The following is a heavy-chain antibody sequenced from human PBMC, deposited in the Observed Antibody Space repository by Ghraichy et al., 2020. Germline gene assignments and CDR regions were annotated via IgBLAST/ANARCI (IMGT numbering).Heavy chain of an antibody. Sequence: GGSLRLSCAASGFTVSSNYMSWVRQAPGKGLEWVSVIYSGGSTYYADSVKGRFTISRDNSKNTLYLQMNSLRAEDTAVYYCARGWGYYDSSGYFDYWGQGTLVTVSS. D-gene: IGHD3-22*01. J-gene: IGHJ4*02. V-gene: IGHV3-53*01. CDR1: GFTVSSNY. CDR3: ARGWGYYDSSGYFDY. CDR2: IYSGGST.